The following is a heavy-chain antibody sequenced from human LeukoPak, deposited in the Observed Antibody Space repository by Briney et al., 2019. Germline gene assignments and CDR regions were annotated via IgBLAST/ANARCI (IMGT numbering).Heavy chain of an antibody. CDR1: GLTFSSYA. J-gene: IGHJ4*02. CDR3: ASVDIVATIRRGGLDY. CDR2: ISGSGGST. V-gene: IGHV3-23*01. D-gene: IGHD5-12*01. Sequence: GGSLRLSCAASGLTFSSYAMSWVRQAPGKGLEWVSAISGSGGSTYYADSVKGRFTISRDNSKNTLYLQMNSLRAEDTAVYYCASVDIVATIRRGGLDYWGQGTLVTVSS.